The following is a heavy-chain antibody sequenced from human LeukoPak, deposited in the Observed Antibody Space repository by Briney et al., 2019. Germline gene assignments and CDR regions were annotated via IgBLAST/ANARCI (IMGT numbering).Heavy chain of an antibody. J-gene: IGHJ4*02. CDR2: MRVDGSDI. V-gene: IGHV3-7*04. Sequence: GGSLRLSCAASGFTFTNDFMTWVRQAPGKGLEWVANMRVDGSDIHYADSVKGRFTISSDNARNSLYLQMNTLRADDTAVYYCARGRGWTYDSWGRGTLVTVSS. CDR1: GFTFTNDF. CDR3: ARGRGWTYDS. D-gene: IGHD6-19*01.